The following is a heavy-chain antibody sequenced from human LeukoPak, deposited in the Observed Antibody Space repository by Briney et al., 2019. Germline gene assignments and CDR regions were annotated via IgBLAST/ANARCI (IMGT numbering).Heavy chain of an antibody. CDR2: IYYSGST. Sequence: SSETLSLTCTVSGGSISSYYCSWIRQPPGKGLEWIGTIYYSGSTYYNPSLKSRVTISVDTSKNHFSLRLSSVTAADTAVYYCASRPPDYGDLFDYWGQGTLVTVSS. J-gene: IGHJ4*02. D-gene: IGHD4-17*01. CDR1: GGSISSYY. CDR3: ASRPPDYGDLFDY. V-gene: IGHV4-59*04.